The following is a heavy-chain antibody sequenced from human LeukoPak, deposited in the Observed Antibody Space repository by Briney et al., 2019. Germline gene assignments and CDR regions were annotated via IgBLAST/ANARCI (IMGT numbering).Heavy chain of an antibody. J-gene: IGHJ5*02. Sequence: GASLKVSCKASGYTFTSYGISSVRQAPRQGLEWMGWISAYNGNTNYAQKLQGRVTMTTDTSTSTAYMELRSLRSDDTAVYYCARVENDFGVDPWGQGTLVTVSS. V-gene: IGHV1-18*01. D-gene: IGHD3-3*01. CDR1: GYTFTSYG. CDR3: ARVENDFGVDP. CDR2: ISAYNGNT.